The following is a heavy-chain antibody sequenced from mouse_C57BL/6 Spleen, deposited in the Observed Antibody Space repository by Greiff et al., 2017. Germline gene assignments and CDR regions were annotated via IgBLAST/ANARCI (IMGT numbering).Heavy chain of an antibody. CDR1: GYSFTGYY. V-gene: IGHV1-42*01. Sequence: EVQLQQSGPELVKPGASVKISCKASGYSFTGYYMNWVKQSPEKSLEWIGEINPSTGGTTYNQKFKAKATLTVDKSSSTAYMQLKSLTSEDSAVYYCARGTSYYSKGGDYWGQGTSVTVSS. J-gene: IGHJ4*01. CDR3: ARGTSYYSKGGDY. CDR2: INPSTGGT. D-gene: IGHD2-5*01.